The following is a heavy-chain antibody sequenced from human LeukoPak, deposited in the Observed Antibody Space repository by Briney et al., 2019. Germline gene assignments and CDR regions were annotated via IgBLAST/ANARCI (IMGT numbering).Heavy chain of an antibody. D-gene: IGHD5-12*01. CDR3: ARASVATHRTYYYYMDV. J-gene: IGHJ6*03. CDR1: GGSFSGYY. V-gene: IGHV4-34*01. CDR2: INHSGST. Sequence: SETLSLTCAVYGGSFSGYYWSWIRQPPGKGLEWIGEINHSGSTNYNPSLKSRVTISVDTSKNHFSLKLSSVTAADTSVYYCARASVATHRTYYYYMDVWGKGTTVTISS.